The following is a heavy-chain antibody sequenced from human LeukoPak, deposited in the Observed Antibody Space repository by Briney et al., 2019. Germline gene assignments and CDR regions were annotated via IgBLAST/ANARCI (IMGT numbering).Heavy chain of an antibody. CDR3: ARLKCISTTCPSRYVMDV. V-gene: IGHV4-59*01. D-gene: IGHD2-2*01. CDR2: IYYSGST. CDR1: GGSISSYY. J-gene: IGHJ6*02. Sequence: SETLSLACSVSGGSISSYYWSWIRQPPGKGLEYIGYIYYSGSTNYNPSLKSRVTISVDTSKDQFSLNLTSVTAADTAVYYCARLKCISTTCPSRYVMDVWGQGTTVTVSS.